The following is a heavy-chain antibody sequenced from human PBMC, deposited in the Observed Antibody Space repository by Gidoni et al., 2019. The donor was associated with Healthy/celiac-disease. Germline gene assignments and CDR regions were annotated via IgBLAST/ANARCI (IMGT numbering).Heavy chain of an antibody. D-gene: IGHD6-13*01. CDR3: ALRIPGITGAFDI. Sequence: EPLRISCKGSGYSFTSYWISWVRQMPGKGLEWMGRIDPSDSYTNYSPSVQGHVTISADKSISTAYLQRRSLKASDTAMYYCALRIPGITGAFDIWGQGTMVTVSS. CDR1: GYSFTSYW. V-gene: IGHV5-10-1*01. CDR2: IDPSDSYT. J-gene: IGHJ3*02.